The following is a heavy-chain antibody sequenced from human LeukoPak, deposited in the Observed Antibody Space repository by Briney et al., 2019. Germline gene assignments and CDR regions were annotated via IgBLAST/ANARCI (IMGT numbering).Heavy chain of an antibody. D-gene: IGHD3-16*02. CDR3: ARDLFMITFGGVIVMFDP. CDR1: GGSISGDSW. CDR2: IHHSGDT. Sequence: SGTLSLTCAVSGGSISGDSWWSWVRQSPGKGLEWIGEIHHSGDTDYNSSLKSRVTISLDKSKTQFSLTLNSVTAADTAVYYCARDLFMITFGGVIVMFDPWGQGTLVTVSS. J-gene: IGHJ5*02. V-gene: IGHV4-4*02.